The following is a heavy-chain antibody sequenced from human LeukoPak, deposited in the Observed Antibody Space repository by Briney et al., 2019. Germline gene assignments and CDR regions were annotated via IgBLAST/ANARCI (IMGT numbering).Heavy chain of an antibody. D-gene: IGHD2-21*02. J-gene: IGHJ4*02. CDR2: ISYDGSNK. V-gene: IGHV3-30-3*01. CDR1: GFTFSSYA. CDR3: ARDTDYYFDY. Sequence: GGSLRLSCAASGFTFSSYAMHWVRQAPGKGLEWVAVISYDGSNKYYADSVKGRFTISRDNSKNTLYLQMNSLRAEDTAVYYCARDTDYYFDYWGQGTLVTVSS.